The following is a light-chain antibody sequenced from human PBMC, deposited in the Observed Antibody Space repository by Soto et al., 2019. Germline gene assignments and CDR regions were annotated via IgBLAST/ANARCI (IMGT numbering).Light chain of an antibody. J-gene: IGKJ1*01. CDR1: QSISKY. CDR2: KAS. V-gene: IGKV1-5*03. Sequence: DIQLTQSPSTLSASVGDRVTITCRASQSISKYLAWYQQKPGKAPKVLIYKASSIDSGVPSRFSGSGSGTEFTLTISRLQPDDFANYYCQNWESYLTFGQGTKVEIK. CDR3: QNWESYLT.